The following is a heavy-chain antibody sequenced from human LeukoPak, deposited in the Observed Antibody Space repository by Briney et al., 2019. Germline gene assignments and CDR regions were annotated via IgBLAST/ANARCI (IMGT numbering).Heavy chain of an antibody. D-gene: IGHD6-6*01. Sequence: PSQTLSLTCTVSGGSISSGSYYWSWIRQPAGKGLEWIGRIYTSGSTNYNPSLKSRVTISVDTSKNQFSLKLSSVTAADTAVYYCARLPLSSSSFDYWGQGTLVTVSS. V-gene: IGHV4-61*02. CDR1: GGSISSGSYY. CDR3: ARLPLSSSSFDY. J-gene: IGHJ4*02. CDR2: IYTSGST.